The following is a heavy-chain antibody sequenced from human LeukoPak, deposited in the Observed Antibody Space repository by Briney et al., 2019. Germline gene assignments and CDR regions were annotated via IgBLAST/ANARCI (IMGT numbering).Heavy chain of an antibody. CDR2: INWNGGST. Sequence: GGSLRLSCAASGFTFSSYGMSWVRQAPGKGLEWVSGINWNGGSTGYADSVKGRFTISRDNAKNSLYLQMNSLRAEDTALYYCARGAGDSSGYGYYYYVDVWGKGTTVTVSS. D-gene: IGHD3-22*01. J-gene: IGHJ6*03. V-gene: IGHV3-20*04. CDR3: ARGAGDSSGYGYYYYVDV. CDR1: GFTFSSYG.